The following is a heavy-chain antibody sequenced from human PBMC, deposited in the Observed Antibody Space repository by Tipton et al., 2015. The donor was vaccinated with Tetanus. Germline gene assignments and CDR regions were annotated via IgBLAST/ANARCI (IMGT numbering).Heavy chain of an antibody. V-gene: IGHV4-61*01. CDR1: GGSVSSGSYY. CDR2: IYYSGST. D-gene: IGHD2-15*01. J-gene: IGHJ4*02. CDR3: ARDQEGCSGGSCYHLFDY. Sequence: GLVKPSETLSLTCTVSGGSVSSGSYYWSWIRQPPGKGLEWIGYIYYSGSTNYNPSLKSRVTISVDTSKNQFSRKLSSVTAADTAVYYCARDQEGCSGGSCYHLFDYWGQGTLVTVSS.